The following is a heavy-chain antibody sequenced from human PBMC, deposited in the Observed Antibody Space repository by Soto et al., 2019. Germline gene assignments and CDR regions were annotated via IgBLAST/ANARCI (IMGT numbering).Heavy chain of an antibody. V-gene: IGHV4-59*08. Sequence: ASETLSLTCTVSGGSISGYYWAWVRQPPERGLEWIGFIYYDGTISSNPSLNSRVTLSVDTSKNQFSLKLSSVTAADTAVYYCARSSTDYDFWSAPKIRFDPWGQGTLVTV. CDR1: GGSISGYY. J-gene: IGHJ5*02. CDR3: ARSSTDYDFWSAPKIRFDP. CDR2: IYYDGTI. D-gene: IGHD3-3*01.